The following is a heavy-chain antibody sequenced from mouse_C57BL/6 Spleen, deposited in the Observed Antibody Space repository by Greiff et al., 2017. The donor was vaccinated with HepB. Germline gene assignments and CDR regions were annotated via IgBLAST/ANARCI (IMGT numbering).Heavy chain of an antibody. V-gene: IGHV1-22*01. D-gene: IGHD3-2*02. CDR1: GYTFTDYN. CDR3: AREGAQATDYAMDY. J-gene: IGHJ4*01. Sequence: EVQLQESGPELVKPGASVKMSCKASGYTFTDYNMHWVKQSHGKSLEWIGYINPNNGGTSYNQKFKGKATLTVNKSSSTAYMELRSLTSEDSAVYYCAREGAQATDYAMDYWGQGTSVTVSS. CDR2: INPNNGGT.